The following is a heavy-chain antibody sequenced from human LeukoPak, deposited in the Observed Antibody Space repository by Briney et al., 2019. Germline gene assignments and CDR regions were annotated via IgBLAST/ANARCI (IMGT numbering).Heavy chain of an antibody. J-gene: IGHJ4*02. D-gene: IGHD5-18*01. CDR2: IYYSGST. CDR1: GGSISSSSYY. V-gene: IGHV4-39*07. CDR3: ARGNSYGYWDY. Sequence: PSETLSLTCTVSGGSISSSSYYWGWIRQPPGKGLEWIGSIYYSGSTYYNPSLKSRVTISVDTSKNQFSLKLSSVTAADTAVYYCARGNSYGYWDYWGQGTLATVSS.